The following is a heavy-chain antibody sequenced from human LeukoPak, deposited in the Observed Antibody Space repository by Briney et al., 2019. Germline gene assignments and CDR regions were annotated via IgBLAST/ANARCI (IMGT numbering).Heavy chain of an antibody. CDR2: IYTSGST. Sequence: SQTLSLTCTVSGGSLSSGSYYWSWIRQPAGKGLEWIGRIYTSGSTNYNPSLKSRVTISVDTSKNQFSLKLSSVAAADTAVYYCARDRNWFDPWGQGTLVTVSS. CDR3: ARDRNWFDP. CDR1: GGSLSSGSYY. J-gene: IGHJ5*02. V-gene: IGHV4-61*02.